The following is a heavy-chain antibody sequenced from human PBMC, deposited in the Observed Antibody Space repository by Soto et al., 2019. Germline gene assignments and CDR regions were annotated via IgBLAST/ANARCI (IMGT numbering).Heavy chain of an antibody. CDR1: GGSISSSSYY. CDR3: ARQSVGPYGSGSYFDY. J-gene: IGHJ4*02. CDR2: IYYSGST. Sequence: PSETLSLTCTVSGGSISSSSYYWGWIRQPPGKGLEWIGYIYYSGSTNYNPSLKSRVTISVDTSKNQFSLKLSSVTAADTAVYYCARQSVGPYGSGSYFDYWGQGTLVTVSS. V-gene: IGHV4-61*05. D-gene: IGHD3-10*01.